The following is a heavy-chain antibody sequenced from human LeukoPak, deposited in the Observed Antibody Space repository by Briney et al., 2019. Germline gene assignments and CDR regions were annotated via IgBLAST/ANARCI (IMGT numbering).Heavy chain of an antibody. CDR3: ARGLSGYSSSPGNFDY. D-gene: IGHD6-13*01. CDR1: GGSFSGYY. Sequence: SETLSLTCAVYGGSFSGYYWSWIRQPPGKGLEWIGEINHSGSTNYNPSLKSRVTISVDTSKNQFSLKLSSVTAADTAVYYCARGLSGYSSSPGNFDYWGQGTLVTVSS. J-gene: IGHJ4*02. V-gene: IGHV4-34*01. CDR2: INHSGST.